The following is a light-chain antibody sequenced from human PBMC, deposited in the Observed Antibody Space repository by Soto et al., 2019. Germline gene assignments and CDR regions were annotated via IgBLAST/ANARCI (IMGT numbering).Light chain of an antibody. CDR1: SSDVGSYNL. V-gene: IGLV2-23*02. Sequence: QSALTQPASVWGSPGQWITMSCTGTSSDVGSYNLVSWYQQHPGKAPKLMIYEVSKRPSGVSNRFSGSKSGNTASLTISGLQAEDEADYYCCSYAGSSTSYVFGTGTKVTV. CDR2: EVS. CDR3: CSYAGSSTSYV. J-gene: IGLJ1*01.